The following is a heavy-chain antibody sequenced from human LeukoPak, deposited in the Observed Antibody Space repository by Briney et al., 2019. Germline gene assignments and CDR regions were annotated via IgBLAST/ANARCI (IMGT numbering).Heavy chain of an antibody. V-gene: IGHV3-23*01. J-gene: IGHJ4*02. Sequence: GGSLRLSCAASGFTLSSYTMGWVRQDPGRGLEWVSTISSGGSTYYPDSMKGRFTISRDNSKNTLYLQMNSLRGEDTAVYYCAKGGVMGARETDYWGQGTLVTVSS. CDR2: ISSGGST. D-gene: IGHD2-8*01. CDR3: AKGGVMGARETDY. CDR1: GFTLSSYT.